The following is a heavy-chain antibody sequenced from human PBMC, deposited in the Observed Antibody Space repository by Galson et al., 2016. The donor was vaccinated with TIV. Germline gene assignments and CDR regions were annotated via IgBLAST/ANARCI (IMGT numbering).Heavy chain of an antibody. CDR3: ARGALDTDREYYYYYGLDV. V-gene: IGHV3-23*01. D-gene: IGHD5-18*01. CDR2: ISGSGGRT. CDR1: GFTFTTYA. Sequence: SLRLSCAASGFTFTTYAMKWVRQAPGKGLDWVSSISGSGGRTYYADSVKGRFTISRDNSRSTLFLQMNSLGADDTAVYYCARGALDTDREYYYYYGLDVWGQGTTVTVSS. J-gene: IGHJ6*02.